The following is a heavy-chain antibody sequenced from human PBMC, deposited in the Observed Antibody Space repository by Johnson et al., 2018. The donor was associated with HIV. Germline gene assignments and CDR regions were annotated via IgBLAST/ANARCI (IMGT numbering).Heavy chain of an antibody. CDR2: ISYDGSNK. CDR1: GFTFGDYA. CDR3: ARDSVLLWFGELPYDAFDI. V-gene: IGHV3-30-3*01. Sequence: QVQLVESGGGLVQPGRSLRLSCTASGFTFGDYAMSWFRQAPGKGLEWVAVISYDGSNKYYADSVKGRFTLSRDNSKNTLYLQMNSLRAEDTAVYYCARDSVLLWFGELPYDAFDIWGQGTMVTVSS. J-gene: IGHJ3*02. D-gene: IGHD3-10*01.